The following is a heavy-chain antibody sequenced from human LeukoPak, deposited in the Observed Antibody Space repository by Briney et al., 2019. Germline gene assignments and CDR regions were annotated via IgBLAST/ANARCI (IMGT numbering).Heavy chain of an antibody. V-gene: IGHV4-31*03. D-gene: IGHD2-2*01. CDR3: ARAATEYQLLPYFDY. CDR1: GGSISSGGYY. CDR2: IYYSGST. J-gene: IGHJ4*02. Sequence: SQTLSLTCTVSGGSISSGGYYWSWIRQHPAKGLEWIGYIYYSGSTYYNPSLKSRVTISVDTSKNQFSLKLSSVTAADTAVYYCARAATEYQLLPYFDYWGQGTLVTVSS.